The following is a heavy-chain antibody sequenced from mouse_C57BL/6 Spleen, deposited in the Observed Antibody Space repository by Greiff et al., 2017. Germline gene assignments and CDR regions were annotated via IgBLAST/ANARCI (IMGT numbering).Heavy chain of an antibody. CDR2: INPSTGGT. Sequence: EVKVVESGPELVKPGASVKISCKASGYSFTGYYMNWVKQSPEKSLEWIGEINPSTGGTTYNQKFKAKATLTVDKSSSTAYMQLKSLTSEDSAVYYCARPGRDYYAMDYWGQGTSVTVSS. V-gene: IGHV1-42*01. CDR1: GYSFTGYY. J-gene: IGHJ4*01. D-gene: IGHD4-1*01. CDR3: ARPGRDYYAMDY.